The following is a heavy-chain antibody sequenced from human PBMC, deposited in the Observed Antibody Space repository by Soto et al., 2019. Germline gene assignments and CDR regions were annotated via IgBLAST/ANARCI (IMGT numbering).Heavy chain of an antibody. Sequence: QVQLVQSGAEVKKPGSSVKVSCKASGGTFSSYTISWVRQAPGQGLEWMGRIIPILGIANYAQKFQGRVTITADKSTSTAYMELSRLRSEDTAVYYCARGATPSVTMVRGEMNWFDPWGQGTLVTVSS. D-gene: IGHD3-10*01. CDR1: GGTFSSYT. J-gene: IGHJ5*02. CDR2: IIPILGIA. CDR3: ARGATPSVTMVRGEMNWFDP. V-gene: IGHV1-69*02.